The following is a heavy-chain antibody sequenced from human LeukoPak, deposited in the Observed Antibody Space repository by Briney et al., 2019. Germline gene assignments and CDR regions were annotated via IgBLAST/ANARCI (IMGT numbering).Heavy chain of an antibody. D-gene: IGHD4-17*01. J-gene: IGHJ4*02. V-gene: IGHV4-30-4*01. Sequence: PSETLSLTCTVSGGSISSGDYYWRWIRQPPGKGLEWIGYIYYSGRTYYNPSLKSRVTISVDTSKNQFSLKLSSVTAADTAVYYCARESDYGDFDYWGQGTLVTVSS. CDR3: ARESDYGDFDY. CDR2: IYYSGRT. CDR1: GGSISSGDYY.